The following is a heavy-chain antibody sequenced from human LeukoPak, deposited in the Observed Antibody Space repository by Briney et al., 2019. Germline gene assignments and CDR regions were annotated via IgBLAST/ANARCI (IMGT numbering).Heavy chain of an antibody. Sequence: PSETLSLTCTVSGGSISSYYWSWIRQPPGKGLEWIGYIYYSGSTNYNPSLKSRVTISVDTSKNQFSLKLSSVTAADTAVYYCAREAGYCSGSSCYRYNWFDPWGQGTLVTVSS. J-gene: IGHJ5*02. CDR2: IYYSGST. CDR3: AREAGYCSGSSCYRYNWFDP. V-gene: IGHV4-59*01. D-gene: IGHD2-15*01. CDR1: GGSISSYY.